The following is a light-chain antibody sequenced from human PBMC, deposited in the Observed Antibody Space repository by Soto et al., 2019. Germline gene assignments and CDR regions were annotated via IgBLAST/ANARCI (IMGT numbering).Light chain of an antibody. CDR1: QSVDSSF. Sequence: EIVLTQSPGSLSLSPGERATLSCRASQSVDSSFFAWYQKKPGQAPRLLIYGASERATGIPDRFSGSGSGTDFTLTISSPEPEDCAVYYCEQYVSSVTFGQGTKVEIK. CDR3: EQYVSSVT. V-gene: IGKV3-20*01. CDR2: GAS. J-gene: IGKJ1*01.